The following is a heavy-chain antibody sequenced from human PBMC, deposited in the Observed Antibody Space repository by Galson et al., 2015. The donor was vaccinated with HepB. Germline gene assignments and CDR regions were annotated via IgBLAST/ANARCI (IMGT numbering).Heavy chain of an antibody. CDR2: LSYDETNK. Sequence: SLRLSCAASGFNFNNYGMHWVRQAPGKGLDWVAVLSYDETNKYYAESVKGRFTISRDSSKKTLYLQMNSLRVEETAVYYCARDGLGPATTNYYYYYMDVWGQGTLVTVSS. D-gene: IGHD1-26*01. CDR1: GFNFNNYG. CDR3: ARDGLGPATTNYYYYYMDV. J-gene: IGHJ6*03. V-gene: IGHV3-33*01.